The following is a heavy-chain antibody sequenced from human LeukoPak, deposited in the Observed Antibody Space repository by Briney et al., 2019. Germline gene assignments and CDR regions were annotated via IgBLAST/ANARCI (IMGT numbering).Heavy chain of an antibody. CDR1: GFTFSNAW. V-gene: IGHV3-15*01. Sequence: GESLRLSCVVSGFTFSNAWMSWIRQAPGKGLEWVGRIKTKTDGDRTDYAAPVEGGFTISRDDSKNTLSLQMNSLKTEDTAVYYCVGGPARICYWGQGTLVTVSS. CDR3: VGGPARICY. D-gene: IGHD3-16*01. CDR2: IKTKTDGDRT. J-gene: IGHJ4*02.